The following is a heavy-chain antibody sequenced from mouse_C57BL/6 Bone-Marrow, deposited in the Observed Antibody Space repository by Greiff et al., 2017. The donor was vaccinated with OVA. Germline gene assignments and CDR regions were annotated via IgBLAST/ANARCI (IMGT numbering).Heavy chain of an antibody. V-gene: IGHV1-4*01. J-gene: IGHJ1*03. Sequence: VHLVESGAELARPGASVKMSCKASGYTFTSYTMHWVKQRPGQGLEWIGYINPSSGYTKYNQKFKDKATLTADKSSSTAYMQLSSLTSEDSAVYYCARNYYGSSYWYFDVWGTGTTVTVSS. CDR2: INPSSGYT. CDR1: GYTFTSYT. D-gene: IGHD1-1*01. CDR3: ARNYYGSSYWYFDV.